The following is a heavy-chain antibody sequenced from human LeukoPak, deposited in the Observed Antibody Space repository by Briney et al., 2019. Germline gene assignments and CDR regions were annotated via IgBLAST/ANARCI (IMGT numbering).Heavy chain of an antibody. D-gene: IGHD2-15*01. CDR2: ISGSGGTT. CDR1: GFSFSTYS. V-gene: IGHV3-48*02. J-gene: IGHJ4*02. Sequence: QPGGSLSLSCAASGFSFSTYSMNWVRQAPGKGLEWVSYISGSGGTTNYADSVKGRFTISRDNAKNSLYLQMNSLRDGDTAVYFCARDYSWSFDYWGQGTLVTVSS. CDR3: ARDYSWSFDY.